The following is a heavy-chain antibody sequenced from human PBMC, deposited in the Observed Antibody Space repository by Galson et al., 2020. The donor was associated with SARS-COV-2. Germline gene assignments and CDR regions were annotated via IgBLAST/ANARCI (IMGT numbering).Heavy chain of an antibody. Sequence: PGGSLRLSCAASGFTFSSYGMHWVRQAPGKGLEWVAVIWYDGSNKYYADSVKGRFTISRDNSKNTLYLQMNSLRAEDTAVYYCARDRGGYYDYVWGSLPDYWGQGTLVTVSS. CDR1: GFTFSSYG. V-gene: IGHV3-33*01. CDR3: ARDRGGYYDYVWGSLPDY. D-gene: IGHD3-16*01. CDR2: IWYDGSNK. J-gene: IGHJ4*02.